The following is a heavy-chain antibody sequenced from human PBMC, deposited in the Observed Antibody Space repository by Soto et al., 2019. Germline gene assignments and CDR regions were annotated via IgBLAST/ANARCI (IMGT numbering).Heavy chain of an antibody. D-gene: IGHD3-10*01. CDR3: TRWIITAPDVHDY. J-gene: IGHJ4*02. CDR2: IRSKAYGGTT. V-gene: IGHV3-49*03. CDR1: GFTFGDYA. Sequence: GGSLRLSCTASGFTFGDYALSWFRQAPGKGLEWVGFIRSKAYGGTTEYAASVKGRFTISRDDSKSIAYLQMNSLKTEDTAVYYCTRWIITAPDVHDYWGRETLVPVSS.